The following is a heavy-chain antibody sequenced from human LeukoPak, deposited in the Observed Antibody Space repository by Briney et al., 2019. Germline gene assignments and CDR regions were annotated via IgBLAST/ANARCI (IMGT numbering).Heavy chain of an antibody. CDR1: GFTFDDYA. CDR3: ARDPAAAGYYYYYYYMDV. V-gene: IGHV3-9*01. Sequence: PGRSLRLSCAASGFTFDDYAMHWVRQAPGKGLEWVSGISWNSGRIGYADSVKGRFTISRDNAKNTLYLQMNSLRAEDTAVYYCARDPAAAGYYYYYYYMDVWGKGTTVTVSS. J-gene: IGHJ6*03. D-gene: IGHD6-13*01. CDR2: ISWNSGRI.